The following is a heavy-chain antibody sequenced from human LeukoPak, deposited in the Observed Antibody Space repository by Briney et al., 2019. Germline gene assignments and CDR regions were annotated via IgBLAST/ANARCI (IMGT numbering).Heavy chain of an antibody. CDR1: GFTFSSYA. D-gene: IGHD3-22*01. V-gene: IGHV3-23*01. CDR3: AKTSPYYYDSSGYEKPFDY. J-gene: IGHJ4*02. CDR2: ISGSGGGT. Sequence: GGSLRLSCAASGFTFSSYAMSWVRQAPGKGLEWVSAISGSGGGTYYADSVKGRFTISRDNSKNTLYLQMNSLRAEDTAVYYCAKTSPYYYDSSGYEKPFDYWGQGTLVIVSS.